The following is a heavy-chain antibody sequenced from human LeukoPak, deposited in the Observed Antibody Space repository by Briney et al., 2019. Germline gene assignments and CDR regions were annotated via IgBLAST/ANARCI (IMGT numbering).Heavy chain of an antibody. CDR2: INPSGGST. Sequence: ASVKVSCKASGYTFTSYYMHWVRQAPGQGLEWMGIINPSGGSTSYAQKFQGGVTMTRDMSTSTVYMELSSLRSEDTAVYYCAKDGAQFYYGSQRAHPRSPYYYMDVWGKGTTVTVSS. D-gene: IGHD3-10*01. J-gene: IGHJ6*03. CDR3: AKDGAQFYYGSQRAHPRSPYYYMDV. V-gene: IGHV1-46*01. CDR1: GYTFTSYY.